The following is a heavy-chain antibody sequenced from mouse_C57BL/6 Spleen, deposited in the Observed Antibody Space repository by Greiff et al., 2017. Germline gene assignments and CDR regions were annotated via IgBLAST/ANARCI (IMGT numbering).Heavy chain of an antibody. J-gene: IGHJ3*01. CDR3: AREGYDYRAWFAY. D-gene: IGHD2-4*01. V-gene: IGHV3-6*01. CDR2: ISYDGSN. Sequence: DVQLQESGPGLVKPSQSLSLTCSVTGYSITSGYYWNWIRQFPGNKLEWMGYISYDGSNNYNPSLKNRISITRDTSKNQFFLKLNSVTTEDTATYYCAREGYDYRAWFAYWGQGTLVTVSA. CDR1: GYSITSGYY.